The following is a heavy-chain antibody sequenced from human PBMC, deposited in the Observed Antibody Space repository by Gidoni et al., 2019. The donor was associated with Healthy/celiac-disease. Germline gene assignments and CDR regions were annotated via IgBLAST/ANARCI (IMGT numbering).Heavy chain of an antibody. J-gene: IGHJ4*02. V-gene: IGHV3-30*18. CDR2: ISYDGSNK. CDR3: AKDQLLYYDSSGYYPPYFDY. D-gene: IGHD3-22*01. CDR1: SSYG. Sequence: SSYGMHWVRQAPGKGLEWVAVISYDGSNKYYADSVKGRFTISRDNSKNTLYLQMNSLRAEDTAVYYCAKDQLLYYDSSGYYPPYFDYWGQGTLVTVSS.